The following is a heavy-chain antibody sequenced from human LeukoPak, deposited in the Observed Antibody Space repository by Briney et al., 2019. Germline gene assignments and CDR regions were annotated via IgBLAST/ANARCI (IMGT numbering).Heavy chain of an antibody. CDR3: ARGDNWNYLPQHAADY. D-gene: IGHD1-7*01. CDR1: GYTFTGYY. Sequence: ASVTVSCMASGYTFTGYYMHWVRQAPGQGLEWMGRINPNSGGTNYAQKFQGRVTMTRDTSISTAYMELSRLRSDDTAVYYCARGDNWNYLPQHAADYWGQGTLVTVSS. CDR2: INPNSGGT. J-gene: IGHJ4*02. V-gene: IGHV1-2*06.